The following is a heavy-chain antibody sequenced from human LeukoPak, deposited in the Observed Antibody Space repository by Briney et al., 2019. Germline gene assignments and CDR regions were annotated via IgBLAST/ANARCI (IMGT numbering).Heavy chain of an antibody. CDR3: AKETYSSGWYPYFDY. V-gene: IGHV3-23*01. CDR1: GFTFNSYA. Sequence: PGGSLRLSRVASGFTFNSYAMSWVRQAPGKGLEWVSGISGSGGSTYYADSVKGRFTISRDNSKNTLFLQMNSLRAEDTAVYYCAKETYSSGWYPYFDYWGQGTLVTVSS. D-gene: IGHD6-19*01. CDR2: ISGSGGST. J-gene: IGHJ4*02.